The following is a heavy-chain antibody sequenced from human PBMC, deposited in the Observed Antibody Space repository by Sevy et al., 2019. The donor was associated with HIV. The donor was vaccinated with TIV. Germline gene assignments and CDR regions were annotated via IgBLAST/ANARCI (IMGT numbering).Heavy chain of an antibody. D-gene: IGHD1-7*01. CDR2: ISYDGSNE. V-gene: IGHV3-30-3*01. CDR3: ALELLPSNVAEYFQN. CDR1: GFTFSSFS. J-gene: IGHJ1*01. Sequence: GGSLRLSCAASGFTFSSFSMHWVRQAPGKGLEWVAIISYDGSNEHYADSVKGRFTISRDNAKNAMYLQMNSVRAEDTAVYYCALELLPSNVAEYFQNWGQGTLVTVSS.